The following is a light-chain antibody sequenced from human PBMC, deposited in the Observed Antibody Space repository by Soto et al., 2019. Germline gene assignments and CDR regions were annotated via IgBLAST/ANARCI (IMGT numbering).Light chain of an antibody. Sequence: QSVLTQPPSASETPGQRVTISCSGSTSNIGRNSVNCFRRLPGTTPKLLIHSSDQRPSGVPDRFAGSKSGASASLAISGLQSEDEADYYCAAWDDSLNVVLFGGGTKLTVL. V-gene: IGLV1-44*01. CDR1: TSNIGRNS. CDR3: AAWDDSLNVVL. CDR2: SSD. J-gene: IGLJ2*01.